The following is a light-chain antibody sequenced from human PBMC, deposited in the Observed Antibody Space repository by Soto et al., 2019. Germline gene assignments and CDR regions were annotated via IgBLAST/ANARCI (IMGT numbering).Light chain of an antibody. CDR1: SSDVGSFNR. Sequence: QSVLTQPPSVSGSPGQSVAISCTGTSSDVGSFNRVSWYQQSPGTAPKLMIYDVNNRPSGVPDRFSGSKSGNAASLTISGLQAEDESDYYCSSFTSSETYVFGTGTKVTVL. CDR2: DVN. CDR3: SSFTSSETYV. V-gene: IGLV2-18*02. J-gene: IGLJ1*01.